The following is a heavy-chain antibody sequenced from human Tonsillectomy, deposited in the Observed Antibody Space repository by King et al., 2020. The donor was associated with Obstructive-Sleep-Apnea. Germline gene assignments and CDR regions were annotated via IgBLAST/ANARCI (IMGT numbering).Heavy chain of an antibody. Sequence: VQLVESGGGVVQPGGSLRLSCAASGFTFSSYGMHWVRQAPGKGLEWVACIRYDGSNKYYADSVKGRFTISRDNSKNTLYLQMNSLRAEDTAVYYCAKDKYYYDSASMDVWGQGTTVTVSS. D-gene: IGHD3-22*01. J-gene: IGHJ6*02. CDR1: GFTFSSYG. CDR3: AKDKYYYDSASMDV. V-gene: IGHV3-30*02. CDR2: IRYDGSNK.